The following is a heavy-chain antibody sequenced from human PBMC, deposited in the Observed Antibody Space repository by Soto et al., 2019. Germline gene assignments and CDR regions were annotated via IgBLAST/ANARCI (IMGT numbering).Heavy chain of an antibody. J-gene: IGHJ4*02. CDR2: ISSNGGST. CDR1: GFTFSSYA. D-gene: IGHD3-10*01. V-gene: IGHV3-64*01. Sequence: EVQLVESGGGLVQPGGSLRLSCAASGFTFSSYAMHWVRQAPGKGLEYVSAISSNGGSTYYANSVKGRFTISRDNSKNTLYLQMGSLRAEDMAVYYCARGLYGSGSTLVETFDYWGQGTLVTVSS. CDR3: ARGLYGSGSTLVETFDY.